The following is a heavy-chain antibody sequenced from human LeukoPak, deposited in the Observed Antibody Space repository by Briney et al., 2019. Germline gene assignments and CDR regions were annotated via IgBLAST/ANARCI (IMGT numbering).Heavy chain of an antibody. CDR3: ARHRGTGPTGDLDY. CDR1: GGSISSYY. CDR2: IYYSGST. V-gene: IGHV4-59*08. J-gene: IGHJ4*02. Sequence: SETLSLTCTVSGGSISSYYWSWIRQPPGKGLEWIGYIYYSGSTNYNPSLQSRVTISVDTSKNQFSLKLSSVTAADTAVYYCARHRGTGPTGDLDYWGQETLVTVSS. D-gene: IGHD3/OR15-3a*01.